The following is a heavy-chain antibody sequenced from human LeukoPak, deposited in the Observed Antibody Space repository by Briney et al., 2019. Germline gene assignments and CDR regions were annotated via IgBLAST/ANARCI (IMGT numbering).Heavy chain of an antibody. CDR2: INHSGST. CDR1: GGPFSGYY. CDR3: ARAGFGLAALRGTPFDY. J-gene: IGHJ4*02. Sequence: SETLSLTCAVYGGPFSGYYWSWIRQSPGKGLEWIGEINHSGSTNYNPSLKRRVTISVDTSKIQFSLKLSSVTAADTAVYYCARAGFGLAALRGTPFDYWGQGTLVTVSS. D-gene: IGHD3-10*01. V-gene: IGHV4-34*01.